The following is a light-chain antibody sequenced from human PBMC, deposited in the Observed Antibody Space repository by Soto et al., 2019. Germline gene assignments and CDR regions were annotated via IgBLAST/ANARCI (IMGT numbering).Light chain of an antibody. J-gene: IGLJ1*01. V-gene: IGLV1-40*01. Sequence: QSVLTQPPSVSGVPGQRVTISCTGSSSNIGAGYDVHWYQQLPGTAPKLLIYGNSNRPSGVPDRFSGSKSGTSASLAITGLQAEDEADYYCQSYDSSLPYVFGNGTKVTVL. CDR2: GNS. CDR1: SSNIGAGYD. CDR3: QSYDSSLPYV.